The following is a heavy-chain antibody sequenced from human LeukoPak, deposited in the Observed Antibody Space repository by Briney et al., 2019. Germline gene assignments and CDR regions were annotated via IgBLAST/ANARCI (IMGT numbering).Heavy chain of an antibody. CDR3: VREHGGNSGFDY. J-gene: IGHJ4*02. D-gene: IGHD4-23*01. V-gene: IGHV1-2*02. CDR1: GYTFTAYY. Sequence: ASVKVSCKASGYTFTAYYMHWVRQAPGQGLEWMGWINANSGDTNYAQTFQGRVTVTRNTSINTAYVELRGLTPDDTAVYYCVREHGGNSGFDYWGPGNLGTVSS. CDR2: INANSGDT.